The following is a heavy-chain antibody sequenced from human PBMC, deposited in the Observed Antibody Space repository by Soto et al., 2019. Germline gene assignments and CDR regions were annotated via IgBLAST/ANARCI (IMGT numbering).Heavy chain of an antibody. CDR2: IYYSGST. CDR1: GGSISSYY. Sequence: SETLSLTCTVSGGSISSYYWSWIRQPPGKGLEWIGYIYYSGSTYYNPSLKSRVTISVDTSKNQFSLKLSSVTAADTAVYYCAREGGNTDAFDIWGQGTMVTVSS. D-gene: IGHD3-16*01. V-gene: IGHV4-59*01. J-gene: IGHJ3*02. CDR3: AREGGNTDAFDI.